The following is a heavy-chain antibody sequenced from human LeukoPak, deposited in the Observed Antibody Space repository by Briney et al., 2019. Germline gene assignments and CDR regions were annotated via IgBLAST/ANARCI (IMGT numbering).Heavy chain of an antibody. V-gene: IGHV4-59*01. CDR2: IYYNGST. D-gene: IGHD5-12*01. CDR1: GGSISSYY. Sequence: PSETLSLTCTVSGGSISSYYWSWIRQPPGKGLEWIGYIYYNGSTNYNPSLKSRVTISVDTSKNQFSLKLSSVTAADTAVYYCARLYSGYDLYYYYYYGMDVWGKGTTVTVSS. CDR3: ARLYSGYDLYYYYYYGMDV. J-gene: IGHJ6*04.